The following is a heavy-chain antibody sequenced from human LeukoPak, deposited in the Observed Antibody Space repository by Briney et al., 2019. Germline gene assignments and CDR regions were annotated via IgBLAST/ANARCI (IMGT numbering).Heavy chain of an antibody. Sequence: SETLSLTCAVYGGSFSGYYWSWIRQPPGMGLEWIGEINHSGSTNYNPSLKSRVTISVDTSKNQFSQKLSSVTAADTAVYYCARAGYSSSWYGGNWGQGTLVTVSS. J-gene: IGHJ1*01. CDR1: GGSFSGYY. D-gene: IGHD6-13*01. CDR2: INHSGST. V-gene: IGHV4-34*01. CDR3: ARAGYSSSWYGGN.